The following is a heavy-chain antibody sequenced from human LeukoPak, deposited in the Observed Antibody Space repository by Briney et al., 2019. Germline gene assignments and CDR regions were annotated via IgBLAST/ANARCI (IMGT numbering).Heavy chain of an antibody. CDR3: ARAMRSGYDY. D-gene: IGHD5-12*01. CDR2: ISSSSDSI. J-gene: IGHJ4*02. V-gene: IGHV3-48*02. Sequence: GGSLRLSRAASGFTFTSYAMNWVRQAPGKRLEWVSYISSSSDSIYYADSVKGRFTISRDNAENSLYLQMNSLRDEDTAVYYCARAMRSGYDYWGQGTLVTVSS. CDR1: GFTFTSYA.